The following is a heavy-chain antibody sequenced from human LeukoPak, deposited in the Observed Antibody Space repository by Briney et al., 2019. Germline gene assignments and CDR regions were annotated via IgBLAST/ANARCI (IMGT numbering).Heavy chain of an antibody. D-gene: IGHD2-2*01. V-gene: IGHV3-21*01. Sequence: KPGGSLRLSCAASGFTFSSYSMNWVRQAPGKGLEWVSSISSSSSYIYYADSVKGRFTISRDNAKNSLYLQMNSLRAEDTAVYYCAREADIVVVPAARGAIDIWGQGTMVTVSS. CDR1: GFTFSSYS. CDR3: AREADIVVVPAARGAIDI. CDR2: ISSSSSYI. J-gene: IGHJ3*02.